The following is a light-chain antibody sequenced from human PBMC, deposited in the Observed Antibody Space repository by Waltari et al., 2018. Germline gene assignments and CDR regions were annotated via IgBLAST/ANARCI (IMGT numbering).Light chain of an antibody. CDR2: AAS. J-gene: IGKJ1*01. V-gene: IGKV1-39*01. Sequence: DIQMTQSPSSLSASVGDRVTITFLASQSISSYLNWYQQKPGKAPKLLIYAASSLQSGVPSRFSGSGSGTDFTLTISSLQPEDFATYYCQQSYSTLWTFGQGTKVEIK. CDR1: QSISSY. CDR3: QQSYSTLWT.